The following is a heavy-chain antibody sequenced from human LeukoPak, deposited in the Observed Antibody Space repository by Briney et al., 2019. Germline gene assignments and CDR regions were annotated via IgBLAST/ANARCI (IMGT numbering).Heavy chain of an antibody. V-gene: IGHV4-39*01. CDR2: IYYSGST. D-gene: IGHD3-10*02. CDR1: GGSTSNTSYY. CDR3: ASHSSYVSPFRS. J-gene: IGHJ5*02. Sequence: SETLSLTCTVSGGSTSNTSYYWGWIRQPPGKGLEWIGSIYYSGSTYYIPSLKSRVTISVDTSKNQFSLKLSSVTAADTAVYYCASHSSYVSPFRSWGRGPLVTVSP.